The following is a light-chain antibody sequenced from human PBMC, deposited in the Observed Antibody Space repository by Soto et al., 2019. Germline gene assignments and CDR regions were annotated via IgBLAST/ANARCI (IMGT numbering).Light chain of an antibody. J-gene: IGKJ4*01. V-gene: IGKV3-20*01. Sequence: EIWFTQSPGTLSFSPGERAPLSCRASQSVSSSYLAWYQQKPGQAPRLLIYGASSRATGIPDRFSGSGSGTDFTLTISRLEPEDFAVYYCQQYGSSLLTFGGGTKVDIK. CDR2: GAS. CDR1: QSVSSSY. CDR3: QQYGSSLLT.